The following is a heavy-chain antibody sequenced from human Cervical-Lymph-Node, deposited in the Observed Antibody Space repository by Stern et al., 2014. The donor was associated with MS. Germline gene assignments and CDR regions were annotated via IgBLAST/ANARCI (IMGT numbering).Heavy chain of an antibody. Sequence: VQLVQSEAEVKEPGESLKISCKGSGYTFLNYWIGWVRQMPGKGLEWMGIIYPGDSDPRYSPSSQGQVPISVDKSINTAYLQWSSLKASDTAMYYCARATPRTASDYWGQGTLVTVSS. CDR2: IYPGDSDP. D-gene: IGHD2-21*02. CDR3: ARATPRTASDY. J-gene: IGHJ4*02. CDR1: GYTFLNYW. V-gene: IGHV5-51*03.